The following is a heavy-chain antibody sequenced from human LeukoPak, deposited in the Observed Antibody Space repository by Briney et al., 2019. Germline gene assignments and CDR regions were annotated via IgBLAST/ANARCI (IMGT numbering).Heavy chain of an antibody. J-gene: IGHJ4*02. CDR2: IRSSGDST. CDR1: GFTFSSYA. V-gene: IGHV3-23*01. D-gene: IGHD2-21*01. CDR3: AKDFRIGYSAHFDY. Sequence: GGSLRLSCAASGFTFSSYAMSWVRQAPGEGLEWVSTIRSSGDSTNYADSVKGRFSISRDNSKNTLYLQMDSLRGEDTAVYYCAKDFRIGYSAHFDYWGQGALVTVSS.